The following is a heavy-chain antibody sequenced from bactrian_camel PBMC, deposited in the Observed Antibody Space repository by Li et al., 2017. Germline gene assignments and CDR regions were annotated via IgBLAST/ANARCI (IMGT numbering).Heavy chain of an antibody. CDR2: IYSDGSTT. Sequence: HVQLVESGGGLVQPGESLRLSCAASGFIFRDHYMNWVRQAPGKGLEWVSSIYSDGSTTYYKDSVKGRFTISRDNAKNTVYLQMNSLKSEDTALYYCATISYYSGGYYAFGYWGQGTQVTVS. CDR1: GFIFRDHY. J-gene: IGHJ6*01. CDR3: ATISYYSGGYYAFGY. D-gene: IGHD2*01. V-gene: IGHV3-2*01.